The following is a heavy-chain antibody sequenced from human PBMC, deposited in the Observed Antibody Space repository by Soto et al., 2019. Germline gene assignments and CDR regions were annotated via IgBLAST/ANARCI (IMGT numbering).Heavy chain of an antibody. D-gene: IGHD3-22*01. CDR1: GFTFSSYG. CDR2: ISYDGSNK. CDR3: AKAIYDSSGYYGMDV. V-gene: IGHV3-30*18. Sequence: QVQLVESGGGVVQPGRSLRLSCAASGFTFSSYGMHWVRQAPGKGLEWVAVISYDGSNKYYADSVKGRFTISRDNSKNTLYLQMNSLIAEDTAVYYCAKAIYDSSGYYGMDVWGQGTTVTVSS. J-gene: IGHJ6*02.